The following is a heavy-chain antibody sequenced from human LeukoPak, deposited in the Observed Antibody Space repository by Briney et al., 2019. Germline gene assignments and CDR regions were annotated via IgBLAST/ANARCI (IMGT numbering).Heavy chain of an antibody. V-gene: IGHV3-15*01. D-gene: IGHD3-3*01. Sequence: GGSLRLSCAASGFTFSNAWMSWVRQAPGKGLEWVGRIKSKTDGGTTDYTAPVKGRFTISRDDSKNTLYLQMNSLKTEDTAVYYCTTDFVEANAFDIWGQGTMVTVSS. CDR3: TTDFVEANAFDI. CDR1: GFTFSNAW. CDR2: IKSKTDGGTT. J-gene: IGHJ3*02.